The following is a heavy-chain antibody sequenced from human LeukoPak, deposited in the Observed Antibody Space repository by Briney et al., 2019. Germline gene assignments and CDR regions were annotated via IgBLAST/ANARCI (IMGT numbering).Heavy chain of an antibody. CDR3: ARMVSYCSSTSCYSTDY. CDR2: ISGSGGST. J-gene: IGHJ4*02. V-gene: IGHV3-23*01. CDR1: GFTFSSYA. D-gene: IGHD2-2*01. Sequence: GGSLRLSCAASGFTFSSYAMSWVRQAPGKGLEWVSAISGSGGSTYYADSVKGRFTISRDNSKNTLYLQMNGLRAEDTAVYYCARMVSYCSSTSCYSTDYWGQGTLVTVSS.